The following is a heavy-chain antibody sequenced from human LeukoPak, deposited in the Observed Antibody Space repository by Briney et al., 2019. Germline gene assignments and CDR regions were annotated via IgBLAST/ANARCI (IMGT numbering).Heavy chain of an antibody. CDR3: ARDGYNYFDY. J-gene: IGHJ4*02. CDR2: SYFRSRWYN. D-gene: IGHD5-24*01. CDR1: GDSVSSNSVA. Sequence: SQTLSLTCNISGDSVSSNSVAWNWIRQSPSRGLEWLGRSYFRSRWYNDYAPSLKSRITIDPETSKNQFSLHLTSVIPEDTAIYYCARDGYNYFDYWGQGTLVTVPS. V-gene: IGHV6-1*01.